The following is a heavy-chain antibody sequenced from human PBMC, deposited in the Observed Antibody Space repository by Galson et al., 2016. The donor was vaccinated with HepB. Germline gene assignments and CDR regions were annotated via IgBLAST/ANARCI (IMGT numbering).Heavy chain of an antibody. J-gene: IGHJ4*02. CDR2: ISGSGGST. CDR3: AKSTWVAGMRGEFDY. CDR1: GLSFSSYA. V-gene: IGHV3-23*01. D-gene: IGHD2-15*01. Sequence: SLRLSCAASGLSFSSYAMSWVRQAPGKGLEWVSSISGSGGSTNSADSVRGRFTISRDNSKNTLNLLMNSLRVEDTAIYYCAKSTWVAGMRGEFDYWGQGTLVTVSS.